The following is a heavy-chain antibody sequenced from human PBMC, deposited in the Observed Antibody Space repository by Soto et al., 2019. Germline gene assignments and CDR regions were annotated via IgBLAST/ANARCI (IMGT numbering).Heavy chain of an antibody. CDR1: GFTFSDHY. J-gene: IGHJ3*02. CDR2: TRNKANSYTT. V-gene: IGHV3-72*01. Sequence: GGSLRLSCAASGFTFSDHYMDWVRQAPGKGLEWVGRTRNKANSYTTEYAASVKGRFTISRDDSKNSLYLQMNSLKTEDTAVYYCARSAPVGYDILTGYYDAFDIWGQGTMVTVSS. CDR3: ARSAPVGYDILTGYYDAFDI. D-gene: IGHD3-9*01.